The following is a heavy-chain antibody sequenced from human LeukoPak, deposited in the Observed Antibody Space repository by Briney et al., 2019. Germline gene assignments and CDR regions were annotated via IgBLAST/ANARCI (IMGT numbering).Heavy chain of an antibody. Sequence: SETLSLTCTVSGGSISSYYGSWIRQPPGKGLEWIGYIYYSGSTNYNPSLKSRVTISVDTSKNQFSLKLSSVTAAGTAVYYCARGGYSYGIYYYYYMDVWGKGTTVTVSS. CDR3: ARGGYSYGIYYYYYMDV. D-gene: IGHD5-18*01. V-gene: IGHV4-59*01. CDR1: GGSISSYY. J-gene: IGHJ6*03. CDR2: IYYSGST.